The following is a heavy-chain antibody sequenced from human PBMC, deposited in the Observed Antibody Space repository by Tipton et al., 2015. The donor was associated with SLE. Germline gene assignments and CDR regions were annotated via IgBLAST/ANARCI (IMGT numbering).Heavy chain of an antibody. Sequence: LRLSCTVSGGSISSHYWSWIRQPPGKGLEWIGYIYYSGGTNYNPSLKSRVTISVDTSKNQFSLKLSSVTAADTAVYYCARDLGGYGGSLDAFDIWGQGTMVTVSS. D-gene: IGHD4-23*01. J-gene: IGHJ3*02. CDR1: GGSISSHY. V-gene: IGHV4-59*11. CDR3: ARDLGGYGGSLDAFDI. CDR2: IYYSGGT.